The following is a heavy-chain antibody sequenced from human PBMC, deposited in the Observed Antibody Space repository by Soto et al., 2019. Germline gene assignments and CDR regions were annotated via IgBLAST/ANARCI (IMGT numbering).Heavy chain of an antibody. J-gene: IGHJ6*02. Sequence: ETLSLTCAVYGGSFSGYYWSWIRQPPGKGLEWIGEINHSGSTNYNPSLKSRVTISVDTSKNQFSLKLSSVTAADTAVYYCARGEVAVAGTEGVSYYYYGMDVWGQGTTVTVSS. CDR2: INHSGST. D-gene: IGHD6-19*01. CDR1: GGSFSGYY. CDR3: ARGEVAVAGTEGVSYYYYGMDV. V-gene: IGHV4-34*01.